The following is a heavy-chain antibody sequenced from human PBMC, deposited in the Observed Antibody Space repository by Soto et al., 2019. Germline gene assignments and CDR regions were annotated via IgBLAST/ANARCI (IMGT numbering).Heavy chain of an antibody. V-gene: IGHV3-30*18. CDR3: AKGPFRGPVDSSGYSYYYYYGMDV. J-gene: IGHJ6*02. D-gene: IGHD3-22*01. Sequence: PVGSLSLSCAASGFTFSSYGMHWVRPAPGKGLEWVAVISYDGSNKYYADSVKGRFTISRDNSKNTLYLQMNSLRAEDTAVYYCAKGPFRGPVDSSGYSYYYYYGMDVWGQGTTVTVSS. CDR1: GFTFSSYG. CDR2: ISYDGSNK.